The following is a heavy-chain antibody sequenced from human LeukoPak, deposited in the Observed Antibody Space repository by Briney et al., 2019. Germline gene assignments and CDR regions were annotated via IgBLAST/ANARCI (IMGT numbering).Heavy chain of an antibody. J-gene: IGHJ4*02. D-gene: IGHD5-18*01. CDR1: GFTFSSYE. CDR2: ISSSGSTI. CDR3: ARTALWIQLWQTGFFDY. V-gene: IGHV3-48*03. Sequence: GGSLRLSCAASGFTFSSYEMNWVRQAPGKGLEWVSYISSSGSTIYYADSVKGRFTISRDNAKNSLYLQMNSLRAEDTAVYYCARTALWIQLWQTGFFDYWGQGTLVTVSS.